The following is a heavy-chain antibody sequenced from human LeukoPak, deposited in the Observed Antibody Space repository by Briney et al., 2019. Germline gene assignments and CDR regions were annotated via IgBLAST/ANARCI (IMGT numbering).Heavy chain of an antibody. J-gene: IGHJ6*02. V-gene: IGHV4-59*12. CDR3: ARGRPRLRFLEWLSGMDV. CDR2: IYYSGST. D-gene: IGHD3-3*01. CDR1: GGSISSYY. Sequence: PSETLSLTCTVSGGSISSYYWSWIRQPPGKGLEWIGYIYYSGSTNYNPSLKSRVTISVDTSKNQFSLKLSSVTAADTAVYYCARGRPRLRFLEWLSGMDVWGQGTTVTVSS.